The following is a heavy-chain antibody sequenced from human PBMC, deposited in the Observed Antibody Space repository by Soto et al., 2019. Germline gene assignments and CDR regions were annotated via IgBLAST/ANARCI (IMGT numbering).Heavy chain of an antibody. CDR1: GFTFSSYA. CDR3: ERIELETTTDV. V-gene: IGHV3-30-3*01. CDR2: ISYDGSNK. J-gene: IGHJ6*02. D-gene: IGHD1-1*01. Sequence: GGSLRLSCAASGFTFSSYAMHWVRQAPGKGLEWVAVISYDGSNKYYADSVKGRFTISRDNSKNTLYLQMNSLRAEDTALYYCERIELETTTDVWGQGTKGTVS.